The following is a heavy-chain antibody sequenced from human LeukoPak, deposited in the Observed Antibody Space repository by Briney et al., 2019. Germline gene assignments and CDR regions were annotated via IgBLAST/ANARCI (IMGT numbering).Heavy chain of an antibody. CDR3: ARGQYSSSWFGSWFDP. Sequence: ASVKVSCKASGFTFTGYYMHWVRQAPGQGLEWMGWINPNSGGTNYVQKFQGRVTMTRDTSISTAYMELSRLRSDDTAVFYCARGQYSSSWFGSWFDPWGQGTLVTVSS. J-gene: IGHJ5*02. V-gene: IGHV1-2*02. D-gene: IGHD6-13*01. CDR1: GFTFTGYY. CDR2: INPNSGGT.